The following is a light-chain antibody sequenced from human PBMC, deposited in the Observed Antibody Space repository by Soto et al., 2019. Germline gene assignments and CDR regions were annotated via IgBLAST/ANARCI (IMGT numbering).Light chain of an antibody. CDR2: EVS. V-gene: IGLV2-14*01. CDR1: SSDVGGYNY. CDR3: FSYTSSGTYV. J-gene: IGLJ1*01. Sequence: QSALTQPRSVSGSPGQSVTISCTGTSSDVGGYNYVSWYQQNPGKAPKLMIYEVSNRPSGVSNRFSGSKSGNTASLTISGLQAEDETDYYCFSYTSSGTYVFGTGTKVTVL.